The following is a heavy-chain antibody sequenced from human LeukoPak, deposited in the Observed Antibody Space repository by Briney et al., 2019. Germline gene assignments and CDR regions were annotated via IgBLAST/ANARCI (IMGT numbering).Heavy chain of an antibody. Sequence: GGSLRLSCTASGFTFNKYAMTWVRQAPGRGLEWVSTFSGSGNRTYYADSVKGRFTISRDNSKNTLYLVLNSLRAEDTAVYYCAQGTAAQGHWGQGTLVTVSS. D-gene: IGHD1-1*01. J-gene: IGHJ4*02. CDR2: FSGSGNRT. V-gene: IGHV3-23*01. CDR3: AQGTAAQGH. CDR1: GFTFNKYA.